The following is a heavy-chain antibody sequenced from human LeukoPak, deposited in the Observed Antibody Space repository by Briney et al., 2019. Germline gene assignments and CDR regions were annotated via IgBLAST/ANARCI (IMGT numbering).Heavy chain of an antibody. CDR3: ARGLVGATMSN. CDR2: IYYSGTT. Sequence: SETLSLTCTVSGGSISSSNYYWGWIRQPPGKGLKWIGNIYYSGTTYYNPSLKSRVTISVDTSKNQFSLQLNSVTAADTAVYYWARGLVGATMSNWGQGALVTVPS. V-gene: IGHV4-39*01. CDR1: GGSISSSNYY. D-gene: IGHD1-26*01. J-gene: IGHJ4*02.